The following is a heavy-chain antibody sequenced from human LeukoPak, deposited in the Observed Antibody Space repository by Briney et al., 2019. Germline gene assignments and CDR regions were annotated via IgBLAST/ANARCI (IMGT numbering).Heavy chain of an antibody. CDR1: GYGFTTNW. Sequence: GESLKISCKGSGYGFTTNWIGWVRQTPGKGLEWMAIIYPGDFDVRYSPSFQGHVTISVDRSISTAYLQWSSLGASDTAMYYCARLGGGASGWYEGGGDFDYWGQGTLVTVS. CDR2: IYPGDFDV. J-gene: IGHJ4*02. CDR3: ARLGGGASGWYEGGGDFDY. V-gene: IGHV5-51*01. D-gene: IGHD6-19*01.